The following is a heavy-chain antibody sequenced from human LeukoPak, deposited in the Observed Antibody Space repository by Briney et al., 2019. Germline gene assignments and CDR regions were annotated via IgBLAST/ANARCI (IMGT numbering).Heavy chain of an antibody. V-gene: IGHV3-48*03. J-gene: IGHJ5*02. CDR2: ISSSGSTI. D-gene: IGHD3-9*01. CDR1: GFTFSSYE. CDR3: ARGGYFGWFDP. Sequence: GGSLRLSCAASGFTFSSYEMNWVRQAPGKGLEWVSYISSSGSTIYYADSVKGRFTISRDNAKNSLYLQMNSLRAEDTAVYYCARGGYFGWFDPWGQGTLVTVSP.